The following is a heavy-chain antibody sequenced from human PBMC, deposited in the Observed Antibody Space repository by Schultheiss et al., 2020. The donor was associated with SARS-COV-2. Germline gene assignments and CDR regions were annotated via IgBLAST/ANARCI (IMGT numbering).Heavy chain of an antibody. CDR1: GGSISSSSYY. J-gene: IGHJ4*02. CDR3: ARVGARGGIDY. V-gene: IGHV4-39*01. D-gene: IGHD1-26*01. CDR2: IYYSGST. Sequence: SQTLSLTCTVSGGSISSSSYYWGWIRQPPGKGLEWIGSIYYSGSTYYNPSLKSRVTISVDTSKNQFSLKLSSVTAADTAVYYCARVGARGGIDYWGQGTLVTVSS.